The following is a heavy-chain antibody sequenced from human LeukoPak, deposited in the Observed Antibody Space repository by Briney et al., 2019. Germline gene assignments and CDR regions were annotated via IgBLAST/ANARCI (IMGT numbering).Heavy chain of an antibody. V-gene: IGHV3-33*01. D-gene: IGHD2-15*01. Sequence: GGSLRLSCVASGFTFSSYGMYWVRQAPGKGLEWVAVIRYDGSNKYYADSVKGRFTISRDNSKNTLYLQMNSLRAEDTAVYYCARVLCSGGTCLDAFDIWGQGTMVTVSS. CDR3: ARVLCSGGTCLDAFDI. CDR2: IRYDGSNK. J-gene: IGHJ3*02. CDR1: GFTFSSYG.